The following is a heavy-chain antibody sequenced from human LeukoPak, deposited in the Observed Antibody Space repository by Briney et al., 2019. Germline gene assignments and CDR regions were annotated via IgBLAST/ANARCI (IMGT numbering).Heavy chain of an antibody. V-gene: IGHV3-30*03. CDR3: ARDGRTGGYSYGGFDY. Sequence: GGSLRLSCAGAGFTFSNYGMHWVRQAPGKGLEWVAVISYEGGTTYYADSVKGRFTISRDNSRNTLFLQMDSLRPEDTAVYYCARDGRTGGYSYGGFDYWGQGTLVTVSS. D-gene: IGHD5-18*01. CDR1: GFTFSNYG. CDR2: ISYEGGTT. J-gene: IGHJ4*02.